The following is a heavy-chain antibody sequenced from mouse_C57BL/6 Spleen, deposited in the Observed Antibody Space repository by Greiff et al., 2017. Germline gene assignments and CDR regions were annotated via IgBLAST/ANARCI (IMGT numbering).Heavy chain of an antibody. D-gene: IGHD1-1*01. V-gene: IGHV10-3*01. CDR2: IRSKSSNYAT. J-gene: IGHJ4*01. CDR1: GFTFNTYA. CDR3: VRDQNYYGSSCYAMDY. Sequence: EVQGVESGGGLVQPKGSLKLSCAASGFTFNTYAMHWVRQAPGKGLEWVARIRSKSSNYATYYADSVKDRFTISRDDSQSMLYLQMNNLKTEDTAMYYCVRDQNYYGSSCYAMDYWGQGTSVTVSS.